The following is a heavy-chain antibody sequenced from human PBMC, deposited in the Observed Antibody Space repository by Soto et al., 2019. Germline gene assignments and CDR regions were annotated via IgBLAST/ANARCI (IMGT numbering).Heavy chain of an antibody. D-gene: IGHD3-22*01. CDR2: LYYGRSA. CDR3: ALRSMAVVPEY. Sequence: QVQLQESGPGLVKPSETLSLTCAVSGDSISSYYCMWIRQPPGKGLDSIGYLYYGRSANYKPTLKSPGTFSVDTSTNQCSMTLSSMTAADTAVYYCALRSMAVVPEYWGQGTLVTVSS. J-gene: IGHJ4*02. V-gene: IGHV4-59*01. CDR1: GDSISSYY.